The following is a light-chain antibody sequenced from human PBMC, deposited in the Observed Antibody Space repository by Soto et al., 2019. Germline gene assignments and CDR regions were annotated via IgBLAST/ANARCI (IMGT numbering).Light chain of an antibody. CDR3: SSYTSGSTLVV. CDR2: EVS. J-gene: IGLJ2*01. Sequence: QSALTQPASVSGSPGQSITISCTGTSSDVGGYNYVSWYQQHPGKTPKLMIYEVSNRPSEVSNRFSGSKSGNTASLTISGLQDEDEGNYYCSSYTSGSTLVVFGGGTKLTVL. CDR1: SSDVGGYNY. V-gene: IGLV2-14*01.